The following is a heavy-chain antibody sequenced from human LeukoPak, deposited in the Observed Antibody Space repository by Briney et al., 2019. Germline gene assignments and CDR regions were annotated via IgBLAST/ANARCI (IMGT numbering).Heavy chain of an antibody. J-gene: IGHJ6*02. CDR3: ARDVTATGYGMDV. Sequence: PSETLSLTCTVSGGSISSGGYYWSWIRQHPGKGLEWIGYIYYSGSTNYNPSLKSRVTISVDTSKNQFSLKLSSVTAADTAVYYCARDVTATGYGMDVWGQGTTVTVSS. CDR1: GGSISSGGYY. CDR2: IYYSGST. V-gene: IGHV4-61*08. D-gene: IGHD4-17*01.